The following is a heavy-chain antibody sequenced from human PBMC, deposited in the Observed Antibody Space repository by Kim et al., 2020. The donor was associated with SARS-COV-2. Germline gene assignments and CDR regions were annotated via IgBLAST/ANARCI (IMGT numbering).Heavy chain of an antibody. CDR2: IIPILGIA. CDR1: GGTFSSYA. Sequence: SVKVSCKASGGTFSSYAISWVRQAPGQGLEWMGRIIPILGIANYAQKFQGRVTITADKSTSTAYMELSSLRSEDTAVYYCARDGFGVYGYFDLWGRGTLVTVSS. D-gene: IGHD3-10*01. J-gene: IGHJ2*01. V-gene: IGHV1-69*04. CDR3: ARDGFGVYGYFDL.